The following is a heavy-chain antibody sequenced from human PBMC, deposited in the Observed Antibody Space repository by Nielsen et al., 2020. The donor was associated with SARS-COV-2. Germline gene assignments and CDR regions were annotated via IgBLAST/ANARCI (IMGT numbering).Heavy chain of an antibody. CDR1: GGSISSSNW. Sequence: SETLSLTCAVSGGSISSSNWWSWVRPPPGKGLEWIGEIYHSGSTNYNPSLKSRVTISVDKSKNQFSLKLSSVTAADTAVYYCARVGGLGELMEAYYGMDVWGQGTTVTVSS. CDR2: IYHSGST. CDR3: ARVGGLGELMEAYYGMDV. D-gene: IGHD3-16*01. J-gene: IGHJ6*02. V-gene: IGHV4-4*02.